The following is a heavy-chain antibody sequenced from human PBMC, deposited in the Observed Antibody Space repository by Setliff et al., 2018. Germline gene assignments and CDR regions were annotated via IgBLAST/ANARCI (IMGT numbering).Heavy chain of an antibody. D-gene: IGHD6-13*01. V-gene: IGHV4-34*01. CDR2: IDQSGST. J-gene: IGHJ5*02. CDR1: GDSFSVYF. CDR3: AGGAFGSRWYVRPWFDP. Sequence: SETLSLTCAVYGDSFSVYFWTLIRQPPGKGLEWIGDIDQSGSTNYNPSLKSRLTISVEKSKNQFSLSLGSVTAADTAVYYCAGGAFGSRWYVRPWFDPWGQGTLVTVSS.